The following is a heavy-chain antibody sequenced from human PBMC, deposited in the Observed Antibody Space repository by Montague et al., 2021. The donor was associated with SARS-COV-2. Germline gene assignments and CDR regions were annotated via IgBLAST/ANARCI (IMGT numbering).Heavy chain of an antibody. V-gene: IGHV4-39*01. D-gene: IGHD3-10*01. CDR2: SYYIGTT. J-gene: IGHJ3*02. Sequence: SETRSLTCTVSGDSFNSPKYYCAWIRQPPGKGLEWIGSSYYIGTTYDNPSLRSQVTMSVDTSKTQFSLKMNSVTAADTAVYYCARGSYGSGSYHAFDIWSQGTVVAVSS. CDR1: GDSFNSPKYY. CDR3: ARGSYGSGSYHAFDI.